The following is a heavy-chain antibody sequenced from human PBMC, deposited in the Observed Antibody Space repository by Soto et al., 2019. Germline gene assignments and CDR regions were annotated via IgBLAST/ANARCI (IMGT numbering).Heavy chain of an antibody. D-gene: IGHD6-13*01. CDR2: ISSSSYI. CDR1: GFTFSSYS. J-gene: IGHJ6*02. CDR3: ARFGYSRAYYGMDV. V-gene: IGHV3-21*01. Sequence: EVQLVESGGGLVKPGGSLRLSCAASGFTFSSYSMNWVRQAPGKGLEWVSSISSSSYIYYADSVKGRFTISRDNAKNLLYLQMNSLRAEDTAVYYCARFGYSRAYYGMDVWGQGTTVTVSS.